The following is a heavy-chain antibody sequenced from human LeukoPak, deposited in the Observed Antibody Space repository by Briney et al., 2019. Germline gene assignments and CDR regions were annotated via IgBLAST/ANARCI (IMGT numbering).Heavy chain of an antibody. CDR2: ISWNSGSI. V-gene: IGHV3-9*01. D-gene: IGHD3-10*01. Sequence: PGGSLRLSCAASGFTFDDYAMHWVRQAPGKGLEWVSGISWNSGSIGYADSVKGRFTISRDNAKNSLYLQMNSLRAEDTALYYCAKGMWGSGSYEGSFDRWGQGTLVTVSS. CDR3: AKGMWGSGSYEGSFDR. J-gene: IGHJ5*02. CDR1: GFTFDDYA.